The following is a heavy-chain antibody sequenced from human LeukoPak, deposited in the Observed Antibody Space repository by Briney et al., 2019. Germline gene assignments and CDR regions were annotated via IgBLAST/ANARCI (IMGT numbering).Heavy chain of an antibody. Sequence: SGPTLVNPTQTLTLTCTFSGFSLTSNGVAVAWIRQPPGKPLEWLALLYWDGDERYTPSLKSRLSISKDTSKNLVFLTMTNMEPVDTATYYCAHRPGDFRIGYRFDFWGQGTLVTVSS. V-gene: IGHV2-5*02. CDR1: GFSLTSNGVA. CDR3: AHRPGDFRIGYRFDF. D-gene: IGHD3-3*01. CDR2: LYWDGDE. J-gene: IGHJ4*02.